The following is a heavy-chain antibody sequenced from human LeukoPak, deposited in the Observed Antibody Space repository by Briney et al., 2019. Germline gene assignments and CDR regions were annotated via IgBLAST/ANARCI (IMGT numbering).Heavy chain of an antibody. CDR1: GFIFSDFY. J-gene: IGHJ5*01. D-gene: IGHD6-19*01. V-gene: IGHV3-11*01. Sequence: PGGSVRLSCAASGFIFSDFYMNWVRQAPGKGLERVSYISGPGGTIYYADSVKGRFTISRDNAKNSLSLQMTSLRAEDTAVYYCARGSSYNTGWYSWFDFWGRGTLVTVSS. CDR3: ARGSSYNTGWYSWFDF. CDR2: ISGPGGTI.